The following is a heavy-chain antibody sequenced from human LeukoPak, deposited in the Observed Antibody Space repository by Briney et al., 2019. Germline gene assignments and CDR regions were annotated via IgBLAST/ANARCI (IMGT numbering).Heavy chain of an antibody. J-gene: IGHJ4*02. CDR3: ARAVEATILVSYDH. CDR2: INPSGGTT. Sequence: ASVKVSCKASGYTFTSSYIHWVRQAPGQGLEWMGIINPSGGTTIYAQKFQGRVTMTRDTSISTAYMELSRLRSDDTAIYYCARAVEATILVSYDHWGQGTLVTVSS. CDR1: GYTFTSSY. D-gene: IGHD5-12*01. V-gene: IGHV1-46*01.